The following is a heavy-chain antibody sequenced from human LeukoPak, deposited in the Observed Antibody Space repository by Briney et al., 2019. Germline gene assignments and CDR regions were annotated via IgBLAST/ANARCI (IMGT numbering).Heavy chain of an antibody. J-gene: IGHJ6*02. V-gene: IGHV3-23*01. CDR1: GFTFSSYA. CDR2: ISGSGGST. D-gene: IGHD4-17*01. Sequence: GRSLSLSCAASGFTFSSYAMSWVRQAPGKGLEWVSAISGSGGSTYHADSVKGRFTISRDNSKNTLYLQMNSLRAEDTAVYYCAKSHGDYYYYYGTDVWGQGTTVTVSS. CDR3: AKSHGDYYYYYGTDV.